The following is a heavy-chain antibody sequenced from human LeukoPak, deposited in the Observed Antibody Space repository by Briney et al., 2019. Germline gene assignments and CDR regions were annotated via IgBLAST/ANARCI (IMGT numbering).Heavy chain of an antibody. CDR2: IWYDGSNK. Sequence: PGGSLRLSCAASGFTFSSYGMHWVRQAPGKGLEWVAVIWYDGSNKYYADSVKGRFTISRDNSKNTLYLQMNSLRAEDTAVYYCARVRPDSSSSSYYYYGMDVWGQGTTVTVSS. D-gene: IGHD6-6*01. CDR3: ARVRPDSSSSSYYYYGMDV. J-gene: IGHJ6*02. V-gene: IGHV3-33*01. CDR1: GFTFSSYG.